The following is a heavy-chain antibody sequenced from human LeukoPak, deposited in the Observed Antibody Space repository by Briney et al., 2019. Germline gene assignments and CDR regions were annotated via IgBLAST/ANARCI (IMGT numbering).Heavy chain of an antibody. D-gene: IGHD5-18*01. Sequence: SETLSLTCTVSGGSISSYYWSWIRQPAGKGLEWIGRFYTGGRTEYNPSLKSRVTLSVDTSKNQFSLQLKSVTAADTAVYYCARGAVDTAMIDYCGQGTLVTVSS. CDR1: GGSISSYY. J-gene: IGHJ4*02. V-gene: IGHV4-4*07. CDR3: ARGAVDTAMIDY. CDR2: FYTGGRT.